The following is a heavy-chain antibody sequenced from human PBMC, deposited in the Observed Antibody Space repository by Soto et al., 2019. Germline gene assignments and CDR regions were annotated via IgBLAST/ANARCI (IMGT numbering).Heavy chain of an antibody. V-gene: IGHV4-34*01. CDR3: ATRTLEWLPPVYYYYGMDV. CDR2: INHSGST. J-gene: IGHJ6*02. Sequence: PSETLSLTCAVYGGSFSGYYWSWIRQPPGKGLEWIGEINHSGSTNYNPSLKSRVTISVDTSKNQFSLKLSSVTAADTAVYYCATRTLEWLPPVYYYYGMDVWGQGTTVTVSS. D-gene: IGHD3-3*01. CDR1: GGSFSGYY.